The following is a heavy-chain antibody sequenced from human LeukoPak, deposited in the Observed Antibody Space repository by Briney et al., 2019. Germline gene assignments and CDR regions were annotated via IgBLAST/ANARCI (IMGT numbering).Heavy chain of an antibody. CDR3: ARDRSGNTAEFDF. CDR2: IIPILGIA. D-gene: IGHD1/OR15-1a*01. CDR1: GYTFTGYN. Sequence: SVKVSCKASGYTFTGYNMHWVRQAPAQGLEWMGRIIPILGIANYAQKFQSRLTISADESTTTAYMELSSLRSEDTAVFYCARDRSGNTAEFDFWGQGTLVTVSS. J-gene: IGHJ4*02. V-gene: IGHV1-69*04.